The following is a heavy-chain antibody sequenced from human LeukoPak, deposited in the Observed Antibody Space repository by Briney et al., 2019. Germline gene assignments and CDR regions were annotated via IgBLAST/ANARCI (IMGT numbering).Heavy chain of an antibody. Sequence: SQTLSLTCNVSGASINTADYYWTWIRQPPGKGLEWIGYISYSGTPYYNPSLNSRVTISLDTSKNQFSQKLNSVTAADTAMYYCARDRYGDFEDYWGHGTLVTVSS. V-gene: IGHV4-30-4*08. J-gene: IGHJ4*01. CDR2: ISYSGTP. CDR3: ARDRYGDFEDY. D-gene: IGHD4-17*01. CDR1: GASINTADYY.